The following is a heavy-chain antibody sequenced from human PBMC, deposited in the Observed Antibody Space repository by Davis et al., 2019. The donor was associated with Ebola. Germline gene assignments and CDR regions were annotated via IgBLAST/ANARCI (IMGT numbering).Heavy chain of an antibody. CDR3: ARCEENPDTTMVSCFDY. V-gene: IGHV7-4-1*02. Sequence: ASVQVSCKASGYTFTSYAMNWVRQAPGQGLEWMGWINTNTGDPTYAQSFTGRFVFSLDTSVSTAYLQISSLKAEDTAVYYCARCEENPDTTMVSCFDYWGQGTLVTVSS. D-gene: IGHD3-10*01. CDR1: GYTFTSYA. J-gene: IGHJ4*02. CDR2: INTNTGDP.